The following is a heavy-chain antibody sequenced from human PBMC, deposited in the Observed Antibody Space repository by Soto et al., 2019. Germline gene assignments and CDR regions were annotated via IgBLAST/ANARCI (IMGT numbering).Heavy chain of an antibody. CDR2: ISYDGTNK. D-gene: IGHD6-6*01. Sequence: QVQLVESGGGVVQPGRSLRLSCAASGFTFSSYAMHWVRQAPGKGLEWVAVISYDGTNKYYADSVKGRFTISRDNSKDTLYRQMNSLRAEDTAVYYGARYEQLALDYWGQGTLVTVSS. J-gene: IGHJ4*02. CDR3: ARYEQLALDY. CDR1: GFTFSSYA. V-gene: IGHV3-30-3*01.